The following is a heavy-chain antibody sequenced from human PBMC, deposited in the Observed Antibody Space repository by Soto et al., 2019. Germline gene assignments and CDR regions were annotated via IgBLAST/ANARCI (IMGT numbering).Heavy chain of an antibody. CDR2: IYSGGST. CDR3: ARDPRYCSGGSCSGPFDY. Sequence: GGSLKLSCAASGFTVSSNYMSWVRQAPGKGLAWVSVIYSGGSTYYADSVKGRFTISRDNSKNTLYLQMNSLRAEDTAVYYCARDPRYCSGGSCSGPFDYWGQGTLVTVSS. J-gene: IGHJ4*02. V-gene: IGHV3-66*01. D-gene: IGHD2-15*01. CDR1: GFTVSSNY.